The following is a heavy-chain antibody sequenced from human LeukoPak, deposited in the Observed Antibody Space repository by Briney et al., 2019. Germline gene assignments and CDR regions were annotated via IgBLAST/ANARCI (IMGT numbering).Heavy chain of an antibody. V-gene: IGHV3-30*04. CDR3: ARDQGVSAAGTEWYFDY. Sequence: GGSLRLSCAASGFTFSSYAMHWVRQAPGKGLEWVAVISYDGSNKYYADSVKGRFTTSRDNSKNTLYLQMNSLRAEDTAVYYCARDQGVSAAGTEWYFDYWGQGALVTVSS. CDR1: GFTFSSYA. D-gene: IGHD6-13*01. J-gene: IGHJ4*02. CDR2: ISYDGSNK.